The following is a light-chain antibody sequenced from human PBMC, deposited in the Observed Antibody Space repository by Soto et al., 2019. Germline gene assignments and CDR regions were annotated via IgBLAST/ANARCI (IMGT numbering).Light chain of an antibody. V-gene: IGKV3-15*01. CDR2: GAS. CDR1: QSVSSN. Sequence: EIVMTQSPATLSVSPGERATLSCRASQSVSSNLAWYHQRPGQAPRLLIYGASTGATGIPARFSGSGSGTQYTLTISSLQSEDFAVYNCQQYNNWPQTFGQGNRVEIK. CDR3: QQYNNWPQT. J-gene: IGKJ1*01.